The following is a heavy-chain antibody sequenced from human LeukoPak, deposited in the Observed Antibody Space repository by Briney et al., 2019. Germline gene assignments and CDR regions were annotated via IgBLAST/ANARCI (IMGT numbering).Heavy chain of an antibody. CDR1: GFTFSSYS. CDR2: ISSSSSYI. CDR3: ARDPITMVRGVMDN. J-gene: IGHJ4*02. V-gene: IGHV3-21*01. Sequence: GGSLRLSCAASGFTFSSYSMNWVRQAPGKGLEWVSSISSSSSYIYYADSVKGRFTISRGNAKNSLYLQMNSLRAEDTAVYYCARDPITMVRGVMDNWGQGTLVTVSS. D-gene: IGHD3-10*01.